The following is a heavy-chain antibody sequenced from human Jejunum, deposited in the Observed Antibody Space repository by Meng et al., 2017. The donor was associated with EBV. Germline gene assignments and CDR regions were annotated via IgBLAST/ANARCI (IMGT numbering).Heavy chain of an antibody. CDR3: ARLGGYASGTYYPIDP. CDR1: GGSFSDYY. CDR2: INHGGGA. Sequence: QVKLQQWGAGLLNPSETPSLTCAVFGGSFSDYYWTWIRQPPGKGLEWIGEINHGGGAIYNPSLKSRVTISVDTSKNQFSLKLSSVTAADTAVYYCARLGGYASGTYYPIDPWGQGTLVTVSS. V-gene: IGHV4-34*01. J-gene: IGHJ5*02. D-gene: IGHD3-10*01.